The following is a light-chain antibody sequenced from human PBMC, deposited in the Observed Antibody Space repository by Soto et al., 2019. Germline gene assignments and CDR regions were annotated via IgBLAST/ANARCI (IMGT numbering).Light chain of an antibody. CDR1: QSLVHSDGNTY. Sequence: DAVLTQSPVSLPVTLGQPASISCRSSQSLVHSDGNTYLNWFLQRPGQSPRRLVYRVSNRDSGVPDKISGSGSGTYFTLEISRMEAEDIGVYFCMQGTHWPRTFGQGTKVDIK. J-gene: IGKJ1*01. V-gene: IGKV2-30*02. CDR3: MQGTHWPRT. CDR2: RVS.